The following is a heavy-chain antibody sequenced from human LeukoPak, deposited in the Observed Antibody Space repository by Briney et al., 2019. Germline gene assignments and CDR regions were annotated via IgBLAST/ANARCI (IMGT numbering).Heavy chain of an antibody. CDR1: GFTSSDYT. J-gene: IGHJ4*02. V-gene: IGHV3-23*01. CDR2: ISVSDDST. D-gene: IGHD2-2*01. Sequence: PGGSLRLSCAASGFTSSDYTMNWVRQAPGKGLEWVSGISVSDDSTYYADSVKGRFTMSRDNSNNMLYLQMNSLRADDTAVYYCAKDRYCSSTNCPYDYWGQGTLVTVSS. CDR3: AKDRYCSSTNCPYDY.